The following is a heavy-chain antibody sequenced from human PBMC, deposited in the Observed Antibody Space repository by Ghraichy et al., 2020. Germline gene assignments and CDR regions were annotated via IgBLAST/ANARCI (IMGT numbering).Heavy chain of an antibody. CDR3: ARAPSSGQSWFTYYYFDL. J-gene: IGHJ2*01. D-gene: IGHD6-19*01. V-gene: IGHV3-21*01. Sequence: GGSLRLSCAASGFTFSSYSMNWVRQAPGKGLEWVSSISSSSSYIHYADSVKGRFTISSDNAKNSLYVQMNSLRAEETAVYYFARAPSSGQSWFTYYYFDLWGRGTLFTVSS. CDR2: ISSSSSYI. CDR1: GFTFSSYS.